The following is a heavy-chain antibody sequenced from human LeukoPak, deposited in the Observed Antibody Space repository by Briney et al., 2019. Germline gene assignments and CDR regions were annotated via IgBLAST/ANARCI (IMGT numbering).Heavy chain of an antibody. CDR3: AKDNYYDSSGYYTSWYYFDY. CDR1: GFTFSSYA. V-gene: IGHV3-23*01. Sequence: PGGSLRLSCAASGFTFSSYAMSWVRQAPGKGLEWVSAISGSGGSTYYADSVKGRFTISRDNSKNTLYLQMNSLRAEDTAVYYCAKDNYYDSSGYYTSWYYFDYWGQGTLVTVSP. D-gene: IGHD3-22*01. CDR2: ISGSGGST. J-gene: IGHJ4*02.